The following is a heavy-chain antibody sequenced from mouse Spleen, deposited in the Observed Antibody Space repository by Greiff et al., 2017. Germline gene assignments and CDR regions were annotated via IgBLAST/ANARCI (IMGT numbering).Heavy chain of an antibody. J-gene: IGHJ2*01. CDR1: GFTFTDYY. CDR2: IRNKANGYTT. V-gene: IGHV7-3*01. CDR3: ARSDWGGFLFDY. D-gene: IGHD4-1*01. Sequence: VQLQQSGGGLVQPGGSLSLSCAASGFTFTDYYMSWVRQPPGKALEWLGFIRNKANGYTTEYSASVKGRFTISRDNSQSILYLQMNALRAEDSATYYCARSDWGGFLFDYWGQGTTLTVSS.